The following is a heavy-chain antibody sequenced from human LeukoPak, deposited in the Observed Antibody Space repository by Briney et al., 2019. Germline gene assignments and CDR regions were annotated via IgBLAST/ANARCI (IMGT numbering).Heavy chain of an antibody. Sequence: ASVKVSCKASGYTFTSYDINWVRQATGQGLEWMGWMNPNSGNTGYAQKFQGRVTITRNTSISTAYMELSSLRSEDAAVYYCARVYYGSGSPRHFDYWGQGTLVTVSS. CDR2: MNPNSGNT. CDR1: GYTFTSYD. CDR3: ARVYYGSGSPRHFDY. D-gene: IGHD3-10*01. V-gene: IGHV1-8*03. J-gene: IGHJ4*02.